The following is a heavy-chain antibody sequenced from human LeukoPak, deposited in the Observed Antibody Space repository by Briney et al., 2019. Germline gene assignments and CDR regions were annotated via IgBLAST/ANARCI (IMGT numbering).Heavy chain of an antibody. CDR3: TRDLREHGVFDI. V-gene: IGHV3-53*01. D-gene: IGHD1-26*01. J-gene: IGHJ3*02. CDR2: IYSDGST. Sequence: GGSLRLSCASSVVSVSSNYMSWVRQPPGKGLEWVSGIYSDGSTYYAASVKGRFSISRDNSKNTVYLQMNYLRAEDTAVYYCTRDLREHGVFDIWGQGTMVTVSP. CDR1: VVSVSSNY.